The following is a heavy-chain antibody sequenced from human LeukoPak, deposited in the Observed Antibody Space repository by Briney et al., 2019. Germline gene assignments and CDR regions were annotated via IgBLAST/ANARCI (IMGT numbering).Heavy chain of an antibody. V-gene: IGHV3-48*01. CDR1: GFTFSSYA. CDR2: LSHTSGSE. D-gene: IGHD2/OR15-2a*01. J-gene: IGHJ4*02. CDR3: ARDHTSDHFFDS. Sequence: PGGSLRLSCAASGFTFSSYAMNWVRQAPGKGLEWISYLSHTSGSEYFADSVRGRFTVSRDNAQNSFYLQMDSLRVEDTAVYYCARDHTSDHFFDSWGQGTLVTVSS.